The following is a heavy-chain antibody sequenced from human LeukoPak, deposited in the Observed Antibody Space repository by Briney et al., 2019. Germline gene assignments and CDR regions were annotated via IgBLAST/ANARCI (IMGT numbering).Heavy chain of an antibody. D-gene: IGHD4-17*01. CDR2: INGDGTSTST. J-gene: IGHJ4*02. V-gene: IGHV3-74*01. CDR3: ARDRDYGAPDY. CDR1: GFTFSTYW. Sequence: PGASLRLSCTASGFTFSTYWMHWVRQAPGQGQLWDSRINGDGTSTSTSYADSVKGRFTISRDNAKNTLYLHMNTLRAEDTAVYYCARDRDYGAPDYWGQGTLVTVSS.